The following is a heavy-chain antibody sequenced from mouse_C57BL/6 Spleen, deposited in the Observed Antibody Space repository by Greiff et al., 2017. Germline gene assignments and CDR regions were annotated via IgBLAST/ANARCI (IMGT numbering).Heavy chain of an antibody. V-gene: IGHV1-54*01. CDR1: GYAFTNYL. J-gene: IGHJ2*01. CDR3: ARPANWGFDY. D-gene: IGHD4-1*01. CDR2: INPGSGGT. Sequence: VMLVESGAELVRPGTSVKVSCKASGYAFTNYLIEWVKQRPGQGLEWIGVINPGSGGTNYNEKFKGKATLTADKSSSTAYMQLSSLTSEDSAVYFCARPANWGFDYWGQGTTLTVSS.